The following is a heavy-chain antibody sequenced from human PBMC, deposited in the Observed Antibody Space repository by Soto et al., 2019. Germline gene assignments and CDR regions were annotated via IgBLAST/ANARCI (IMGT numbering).Heavy chain of an antibody. Sequence: ASVKVSCKVSGYTLTELSMHWVRQAPGKGLEWMGGFDPEDGETIYARKFQGRVTMTEDTSTDTAYMELSSLRSEDTAVYYCATRISGYDPTLFDYWGQGTLVTVSS. CDR2: FDPEDGET. D-gene: IGHD5-12*01. CDR3: ATRISGYDPTLFDY. V-gene: IGHV1-24*01. J-gene: IGHJ4*02. CDR1: GYTLTELS.